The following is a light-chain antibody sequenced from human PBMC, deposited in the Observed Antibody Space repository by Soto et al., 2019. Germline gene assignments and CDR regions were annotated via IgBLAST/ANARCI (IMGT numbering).Light chain of an antibody. Sequence: DVQMTQSPSSVSASIGDRVTISCRASQSVGTWLAWYQQKPGKAPKVLISEASNLQSGVPSRFIGSGSGTEFTLTISSLQAEDFATYYCQQANDFVSFGGGTTVAIK. V-gene: IGKV1D-12*01. CDR3: QQANDFVS. J-gene: IGKJ4*01. CDR1: QSVGTW. CDR2: EAS.